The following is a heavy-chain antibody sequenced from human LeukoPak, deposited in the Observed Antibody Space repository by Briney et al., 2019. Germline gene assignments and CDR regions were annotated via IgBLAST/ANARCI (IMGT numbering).Heavy chain of an antibody. CDR2: ISWNSGSI. CDR1: GFTFDDYA. J-gene: IGHJ4*02. V-gene: IGHV3-9*01. CDR3: AKDLNTWLRTVDY. D-gene: IGHD3-22*01. Sequence: PGGSLRLSCAASGFTFDDYAMHWVRQAPGKGLEWVSGISWNSGSIGYADSVKGRFTISRDDAKNSLYLQMNSLRAEDTAVYYCAKDLNTWLRTVDYWGQGTLVTVSS.